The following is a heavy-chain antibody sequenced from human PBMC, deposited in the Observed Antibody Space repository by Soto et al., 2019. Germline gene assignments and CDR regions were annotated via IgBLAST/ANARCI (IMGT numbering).Heavy chain of an antibody. CDR3: AKGEYSSSSGGYFDS. CDR2: ISGSGGST. V-gene: IGHV3-23*01. J-gene: IGHJ4*02. Sequence: LQRGALKISCAASGFTFSSYAMSWVRQAPGKGLEWVSAISGSGGSTYYADSVKGRFTISRDNSKNTLYLQLNSLRAEDTAVYYCAKGEYSSSSGGYFDSWGQGTLVTVSS. D-gene: IGHD6-6*01. CDR1: GFTFSSYA.